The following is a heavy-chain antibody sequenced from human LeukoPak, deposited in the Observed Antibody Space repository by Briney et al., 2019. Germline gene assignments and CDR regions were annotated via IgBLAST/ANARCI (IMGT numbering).Heavy chain of an antibody. CDR3: ARDSSSRFDAFDI. V-gene: IGHV3-7*01. D-gene: IGHD6-13*01. Sequence: QSGGSLRLSCAASGFTFSSYWMSWVRQAPGKGLEWVANIKQDGSEKYYVDSVKGRFTISRDNAKNSLYLQMNSLRAEDTAVYYCARDSSSRFDAFDIWGQGTMVTVSS. CDR1: GFTFSSYW. J-gene: IGHJ3*02. CDR2: IKQDGSEK.